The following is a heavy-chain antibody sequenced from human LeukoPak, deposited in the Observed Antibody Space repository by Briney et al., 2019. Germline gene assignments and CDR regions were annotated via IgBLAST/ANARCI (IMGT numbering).Heavy chain of an antibody. D-gene: IGHD2-2*01. CDR1: GGSISSYY. V-gene: IGHV4-59*08. J-gene: IGHJ4*02. Sequence: PSETLSLICSVSGGSISSYYLSWIRQPPGKALECIGYIYYSGSTKYNPSLKSRVTISVDTSKNQFSLKLSSVTAADTAIYYCARGYCSSTSCYLYYFDYWGQGTLVTVSS. CDR2: IYYSGST. CDR3: ARGYCSSTSCYLYYFDY.